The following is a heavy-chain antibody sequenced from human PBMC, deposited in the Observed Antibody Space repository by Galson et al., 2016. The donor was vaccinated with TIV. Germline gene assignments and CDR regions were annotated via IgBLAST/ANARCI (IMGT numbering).Heavy chain of an antibody. V-gene: IGHV3-30-3*01. CDR3: ARERTSVVGRSLDF. CDR1: GFTFSSYA. Sequence: SLRLSCAASGFTFSSYAMHWVRQAPGKGLEWVAIVSYDGRTKDDSDSVRGRFTISRDNSKNTLYLQMNGLRREDTGIYYCARERTSVVGRSLDFWGQGTVVTVPS. CDR2: VSYDGRTK. J-gene: IGHJ4*02. D-gene: IGHD2-15*01.